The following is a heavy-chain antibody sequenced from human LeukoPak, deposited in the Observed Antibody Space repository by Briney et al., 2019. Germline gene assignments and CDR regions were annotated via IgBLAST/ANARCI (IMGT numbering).Heavy chain of an antibody. Sequence: ASVTVSCKASGGTFSSYAISWVRHAPGQGLEWMGRIIPILGTISYAQKYQGRVTITVDESTSTAYMELSSLRSEDTAVYYCASPHPEQLVCGAHYWGQGTLVIVSS. CDR1: GGTFSSYA. CDR2: IIPILGTI. V-gene: IGHV1-69*11. CDR3: ASPHPEQLVCGAHY. D-gene: IGHD6-13*01. J-gene: IGHJ4*02.